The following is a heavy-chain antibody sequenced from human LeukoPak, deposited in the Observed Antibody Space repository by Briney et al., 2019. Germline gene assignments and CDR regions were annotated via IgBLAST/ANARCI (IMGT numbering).Heavy chain of an antibody. V-gene: IGHV4-34*01. D-gene: IGHD4/OR15-4a*01. CDR3: VRGQDQAKSRQ. J-gene: IGHJ1*01. Sequence: ESSETLSLTCAVYGGSFSGYYWSWYRQPPGKGLEWIGEIHPSGSTHYNPSLASRVIISVDTSKNQFSLKVNSVTAADTAVYYCVRGQDQAKSRQWGQGTLATVSS. CDR1: GGSFSGYY. CDR2: IHPSGST.